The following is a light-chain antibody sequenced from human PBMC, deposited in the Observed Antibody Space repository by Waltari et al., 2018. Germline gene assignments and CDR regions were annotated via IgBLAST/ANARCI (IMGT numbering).Light chain of an antibody. J-gene: IGKJ1*01. V-gene: IGKV1-39*01. CDR2: AAA. CDR3: QQSYSTPWT. Sequence: DIQMTQSPSSLSASVGARVTITCRASQSISSYLNWYQQKPGKAPKLLIYAAASLQSGVPSRFSGSGSGTDFTLTISSLQPEGFATYYCQQSYSTPWTFGQGTKVEIK. CDR1: QSISSY.